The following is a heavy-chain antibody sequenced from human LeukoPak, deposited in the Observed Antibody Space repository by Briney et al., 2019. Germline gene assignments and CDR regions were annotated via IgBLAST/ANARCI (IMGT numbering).Heavy chain of an antibody. V-gene: IGHV3-23*01. D-gene: IGHD1-7*01. CDR1: EFIFSSYV. CDR2: ISGSGDIT. CDR3: GKRGLNFD. Sequence: QPGGSLRLSCAASEFIFSSYVMSWVRQAPGKGLEWVSSISGSGDITYYADSVKGRFTISRDNSKNTLYMQMNSLRVDDTAIYYCGKRGLNFDWGQGTLVTVSS. J-gene: IGHJ4*02.